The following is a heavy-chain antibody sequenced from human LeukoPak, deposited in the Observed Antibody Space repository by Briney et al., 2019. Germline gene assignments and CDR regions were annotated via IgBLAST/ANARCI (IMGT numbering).Heavy chain of an antibody. Sequence: ASVKVSCKASGYTFTGYYMHWVRQAPGQGLEWMGWISAYNGNTNYAQKLQGRVTMTTDTSTSTAYMELRSLRSDDTAVYYCARDGYYDYVWGSYPLTYWGQGTLVTVSS. D-gene: IGHD3-16*01. CDR1: GYTFTGYY. CDR2: ISAYNGNT. CDR3: ARDGYYDYVWGSYPLTY. J-gene: IGHJ4*02. V-gene: IGHV1-18*04.